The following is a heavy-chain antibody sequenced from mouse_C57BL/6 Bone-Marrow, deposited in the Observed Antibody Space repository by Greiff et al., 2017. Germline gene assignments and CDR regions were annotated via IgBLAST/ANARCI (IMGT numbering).Heavy chain of an antibody. CDR2: ISSGGSYT. J-gene: IGHJ3*01. CDR3: ASPDRTWFAY. D-gene: IGHD2-14*01. V-gene: IGHV5-6*01. CDR1: GFTFSSYG. Sequence: EVKLVESGGDLVKPGGSLKLSCAASGFTFSSYGMSWVRQTPDKRLEWVATISSGGSYTYYPDSVKGRFTISRDNAKNTLYLQMSSLKSEDTAMYYCASPDRTWFAYWGQGTLVTVSA.